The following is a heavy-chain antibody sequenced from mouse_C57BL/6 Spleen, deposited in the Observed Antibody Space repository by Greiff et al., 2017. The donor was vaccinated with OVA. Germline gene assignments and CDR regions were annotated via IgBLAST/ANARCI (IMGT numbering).Heavy chain of an antibody. D-gene: IGHD1-1*01. CDR2: IDPSDSET. J-gene: IGHJ3*01. V-gene: IGHV1-52*01. CDR1: GYTFTSYW. CDR3: ARAYYGSSYPFAY. Sequence: QVQLQQPGAELVRPGSSVKLSCKASGYTFTSYWMHWVKQRPIQGLDWIGNIDPSDSETHYNQKFKDKATLTVDKSSSTAYMQRSSLTSEDSAVYYCARAYYGSSYPFAYWGKGTLVTVSA.